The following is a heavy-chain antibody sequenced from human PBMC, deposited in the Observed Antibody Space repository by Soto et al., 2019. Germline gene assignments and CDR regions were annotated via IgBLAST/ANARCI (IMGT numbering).Heavy chain of an antibody. CDR1: GGSFSVYY. J-gene: IGHJ5*02. D-gene: IGHD2-15*01. CDR3: ARGGLPSSHNWFDP. Sequence: PSETLSLTCAVYGGSFSVYYWSWVRQPPGKGLEWIGEINHSGSTNYNPSLKSRVTISVDTSKNQFSLKLSSVTAADTAVYYCARGGLPSSHNWFDPWGQGTLVTVSS. V-gene: IGHV4-34*01. CDR2: INHSGST.